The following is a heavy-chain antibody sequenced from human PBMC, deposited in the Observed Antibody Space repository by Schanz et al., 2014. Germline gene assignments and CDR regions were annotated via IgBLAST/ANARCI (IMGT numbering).Heavy chain of an antibody. CDR3: VRDAGWAVGDYHGMDV. J-gene: IGHJ6*02. V-gene: IGHV1-69*08. CDR1: GGTFSSYT. D-gene: IGHD3-10*01. CDR2: IIPILGIT. Sequence: QVQLVQSGAEVMKPGSSVKVSCKASGGTFSSYTINWVRQAPGQGLEWMGRIIPILGITNVAQTFQDRVAITADKSTSTAYMELRSLISDDTAVYYCVRDAGWAVGDYHGMDVWGQGTSVTVSS.